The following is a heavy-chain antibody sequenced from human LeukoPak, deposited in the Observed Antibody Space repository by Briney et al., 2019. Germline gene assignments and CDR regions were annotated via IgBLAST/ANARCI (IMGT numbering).Heavy chain of an antibody. D-gene: IGHD4-17*01. CDR1: GYSISSNYY. CDR3: ARVGDYKNFDY. J-gene: IGHJ4*02. V-gene: IGHV4-38-2*02. CDR2: IYRSGST. Sequence: SETLSLTCTVSGYSISSNYYWGWIRQPPGRGLEWIGSIYRSGSTYYNPSLKSRVTMSVDTSKNQFSLKLSSVTAADTAVYYCARVGDYKNFDYWGQGTLVAVSS.